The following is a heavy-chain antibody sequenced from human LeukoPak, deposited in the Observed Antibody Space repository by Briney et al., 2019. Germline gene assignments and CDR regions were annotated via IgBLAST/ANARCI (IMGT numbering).Heavy chain of an antibody. Sequence: SETLSLTCTVSGGSISSYYWSWIRQPPGKGLEWIGYIFYSGSTNYNPSLKSRVTISVDTSKNQFSLKLSSVTAADTAVYYCARDALTGGVDYWGQGTLVTVSS. CDR2: IFYSGST. CDR3: ARDALTGGVDY. CDR1: GGSISSYY. D-gene: IGHD7-27*01. J-gene: IGHJ4*02. V-gene: IGHV4-59*01.